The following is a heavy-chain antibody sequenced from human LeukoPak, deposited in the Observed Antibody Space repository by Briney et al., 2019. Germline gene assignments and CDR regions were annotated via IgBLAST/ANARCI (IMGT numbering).Heavy chain of an antibody. Sequence: GGSLRLSCAASGFTFDDYAMHWVRQAPGKGLEWVSLISGDGGSTYYADSVKGRFTISRDDTKNSVFLQMNSLRDEDTAVYYCTRISIKEPEDSWGQGTLVTVSS. CDR1: GFTFDDYA. J-gene: IGHJ4*02. V-gene: IGHV3-43*02. CDR2: ISGDGGST. D-gene: IGHD1-14*01. CDR3: TRISIKEPEDS.